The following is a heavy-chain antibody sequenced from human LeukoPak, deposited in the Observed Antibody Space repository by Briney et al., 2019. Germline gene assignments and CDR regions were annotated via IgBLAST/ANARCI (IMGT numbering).Heavy chain of an antibody. CDR3: ARDYFDSSGYYSE. CDR1: GYTFTGCY. V-gene: IGHV1-2*02. CDR2: INPNSGGR. J-gene: IGHJ4*02. D-gene: IGHD3-22*01. Sequence: ASVTVSCRSSGYTFTGCYMHWVRQGPGQGLEWMGWINPNSGGRNYAQKFQVRVTMARDTSINTAYMELSRLRSDDTAIYYCARDYFDSSGYYSEWGQGTLVTVSS.